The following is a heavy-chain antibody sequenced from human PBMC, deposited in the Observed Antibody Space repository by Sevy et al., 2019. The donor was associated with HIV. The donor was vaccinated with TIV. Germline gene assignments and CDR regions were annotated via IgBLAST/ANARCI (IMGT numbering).Heavy chain of an antibody. D-gene: IGHD1-26*01. J-gene: IGHJ4*02. Sequence: SETLSLTCTVSGGSITSLYWNWIRQPPGKGLEWIANIYYNGPINYKPSLKSRSTLSLDTSKNQFSLRLSSVTAADTAMYYCAGENAWGRGYSWGQGTLVTVSS. V-gene: IGHV4-59*11. CDR2: IYYNGPI. CDR3: AGENAWGRGYS. CDR1: GGSITSLY.